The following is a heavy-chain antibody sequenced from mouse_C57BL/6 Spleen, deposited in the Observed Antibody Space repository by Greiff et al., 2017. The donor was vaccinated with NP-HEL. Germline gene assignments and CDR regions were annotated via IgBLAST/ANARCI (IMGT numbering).Heavy chain of an antibody. CDR1: GYAFSSYW. D-gene: IGHD1-1*01. CDR2: IYPGDGDT. J-gene: IGHJ3*01. CDR3: ARCGNGSSYPWFAY. V-gene: IGHV1-80*01. Sequence: QVQLQQSGAELVKPGASVKISCKASGYAFSSYWMNWVKQRPGKGLEWIGQIYPGDGDTNYNGKFKGKATLTADKSSSTAYMQLSSLTSEDSAVYFCARCGNGSSYPWFAYWGQGTLVTVSA.